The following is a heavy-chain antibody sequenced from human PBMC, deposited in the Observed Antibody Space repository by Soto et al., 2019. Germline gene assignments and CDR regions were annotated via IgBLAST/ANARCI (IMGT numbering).Heavy chain of an antibody. CDR1: GGSISSYY. CDR2: IFYSGST. V-gene: IGHV4-59*08. CDR3: ARHRERWLHLGYFDY. Sequence: SETLSLTCTVSGGSISSYYRSWIRQPPGKGLEWIGYIFYSGSTNYNPSLKSRVTISVDTSKNQFSLKLSSVTAADTAVYYCARHRERWLHLGYFDYWGQGTLVTVSS. D-gene: IGHD5-12*01. J-gene: IGHJ4*02.